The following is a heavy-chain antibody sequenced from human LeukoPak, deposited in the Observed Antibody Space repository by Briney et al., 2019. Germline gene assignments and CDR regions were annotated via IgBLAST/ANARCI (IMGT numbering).Heavy chain of an antibody. J-gene: IGHJ6*02. V-gene: IGHV1-24*01. Sequence: GASVKVSCKISGHTPTELSIHWVRQAAGKGLEWIGGIDPEDGETVYAQKFQGRVIMTEDTPRDTVYMDLRSLRFEDTAVYYCARDRRRAGTYYGMDVWGQGTTVTVSS. D-gene: IGHD2-21*01. CDR2: IDPEDGET. CDR1: GHTPTELS. CDR3: ARDRRRAGTYYGMDV.